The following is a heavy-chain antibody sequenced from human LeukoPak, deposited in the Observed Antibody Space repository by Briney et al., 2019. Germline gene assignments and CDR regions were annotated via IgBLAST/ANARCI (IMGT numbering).Heavy chain of an antibody. CDR3: ARDWVVGDHYYYMDV. CDR2: INPNSGGT. J-gene: IGHJ6*03. CDR1: GGTFSSYA. Sequence: GASVKVSCKASGGTFSSYAISWVRQAPGQGLEWMGWINPNSGGTNYAQKFQGRVTMTRDTSISTAYMELSRLRSDDTAVYYCARDWVVGDHYYYMDVWGKGTTVTISS. D-gene: IGHD3-10*01. V-gene: IGHV1-2*02.